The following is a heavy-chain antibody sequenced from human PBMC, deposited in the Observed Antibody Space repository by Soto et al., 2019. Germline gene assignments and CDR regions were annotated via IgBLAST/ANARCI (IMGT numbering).Heavy chain of an antibody. CDR1: GGTFSSYT. D-gene: IGHD2-2*01. CDR3: ARGRGCSSTSCYAYDY. CDR2: IIPILGIA. Sequence: QVQLVQSGAEVKKPGSSVKVSCKASGGTFSSYTISWVRQAPGQGLEWMGRIIPILGIANYAQKFQGRVTITXXKXTXXAYMELSSLRSEDTAVYYCARGRGCSSTSCYAYDYWGQGTLVTVSS. V-gene: IGHV1-69*02. J-gene: IGHJ4*02.